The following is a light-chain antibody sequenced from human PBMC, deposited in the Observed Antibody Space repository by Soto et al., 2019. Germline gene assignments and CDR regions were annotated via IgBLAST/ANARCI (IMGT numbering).Light chain of an antibody. J-gene: IGLJ3*02. V-gene: IGLV4-69*01. CDR1: SGYSTYA. CDR3: QSLGTGIQG. Sequence: QPVLTQSPSASASLGASVKLTCTLSSGYSTYAIAWHQQQSEKGPRFLMKINYDGTHSKGDGFFDRFSGSSSGAERHLNISSLQSEDEADYYGQSLGTGIQGFGGGTKLTVL. CDR2: INYDGTH.